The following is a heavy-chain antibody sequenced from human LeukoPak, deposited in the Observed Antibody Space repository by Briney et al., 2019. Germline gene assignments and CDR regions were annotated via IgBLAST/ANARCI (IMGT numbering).Heavy chain of an antibody. D-gene: IGHD4-11*01. CDR1: GFTFTSYS. CDR3: TRVEETATTAAIIRKYSYYYYYMDV. V-gene: IGHV3-48*01. Sequence: PGGSLRLSCAASGFTFTSYSMNWVRQAPGKGLEWVSYITTSSSTINYADSVKGRFTISRDNAKNSLYLQMSSLRAEDTAVYYCTRVEETATTAAIIRKYSYYYYYMDVWGKGNTVTVSS. CDR2: ITTSSSTI. J-gene: IGHJ6*03.